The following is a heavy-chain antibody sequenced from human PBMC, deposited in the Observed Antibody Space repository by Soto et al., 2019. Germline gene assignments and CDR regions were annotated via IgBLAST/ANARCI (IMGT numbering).Heavy chain of an antibody. CDR3: ARSAYYDFWSGYAAPDYYYYGMDV. V-gene: IGHV3-66*01. CDR2: IYSGGST. Sequence: GGSLRLSCAASGFTVSSNYMSWVRQAPGRGLEWVSVIYSGGSTYYADSVKGRFTISRDNSKNTLYLQMNSLRAEDTAVYYCARSAYYDFWSGYAAPDYYYYGMDVWGQGTTVTVSS. J-gene: IGHJ6*02. D-gene: IGHD3-3*01. CDR1: GFTVSSNY.